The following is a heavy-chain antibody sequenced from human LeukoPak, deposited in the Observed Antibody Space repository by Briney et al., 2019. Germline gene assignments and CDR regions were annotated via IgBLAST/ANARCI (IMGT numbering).Heavy chain of an antibody. J-gene: IGHJ4*02. CDR3: ARDRRDGYNDY. CDR2: INPNSGGT. D-gene: IGHD5-24*01. Sequence: ASVKVFCKASGYTFTGYYMHWVRQAPGQGLEWMGRINPNSGGTNYAQKFQGRVTMTRDTSISTAYMELSRPRSDDTAVYYCARDRRDGYNDYWGQGTLVTVSS. V-gene: IGHV1-2*06. CDR1: GYTFTGYY.